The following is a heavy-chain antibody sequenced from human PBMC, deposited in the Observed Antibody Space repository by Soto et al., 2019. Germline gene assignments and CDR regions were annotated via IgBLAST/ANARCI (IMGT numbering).Heavy chain of an antibody. J-gene: IGHJ4*02. V-gene: IGHV3-21*01. D-gene: IGHD6-13*01. CDR2: ISSSSSYI. CDR3: AREYIAAAVFDY. CDR1: GFTFSSYS. Sequence: PGGSLRLSCAASGFTFSSYSMNWVRQAPGKGLEWVSSISSSSSYIYYADSVKGRFTISRDNAKNSLYLQMNSLRAEDTAVYYCAREYIAAAVFDYWGQGTLVTVSS.